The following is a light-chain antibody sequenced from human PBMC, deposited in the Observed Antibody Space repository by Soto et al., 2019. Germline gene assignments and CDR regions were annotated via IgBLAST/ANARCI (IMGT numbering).Light chain of an antibody. CDR2: EVS. V-gene: IGLV2-14*01. CDR1: SSNIGGNS. J-gene: IGLJ1*01. CDR3: SSFTSRSTSV. Sequence: QSVLTQPPSVSAAPGQKVTISCSGSSSNIGGNSVSWYQQHPGKAPKLLIHEVSNRPSGVSDRFSGSKSGNTASLTISGLQAEDEADYYCSSFTSRSTSVFGTGTKVTVL.